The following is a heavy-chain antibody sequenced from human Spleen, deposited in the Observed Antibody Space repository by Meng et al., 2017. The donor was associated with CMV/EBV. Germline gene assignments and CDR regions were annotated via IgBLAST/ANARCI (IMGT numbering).Heavy chain of an antibody. CDR2: IIPIFGTA. CDR1: GGTFSSYG. J-gene: IGHJ5*02. CDR3: SRDGDYYGSGTWVDP. Sequence: SVKVSCKASGGTFSSYGISWVRQAPGQGLEWMGGIIPIFGTANYAQKFQGRVTITTDESTSTAYMELSSLRSEDTAVYYCSRDGDYYGSGTWVDPWGQGTLVTVSS. V-gene: IGHV1-69*05. D-gene: IGHD3-10*01.